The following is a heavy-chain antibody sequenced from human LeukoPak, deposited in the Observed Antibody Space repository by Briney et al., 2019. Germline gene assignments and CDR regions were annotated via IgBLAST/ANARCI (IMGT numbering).Heavy chain of an antibody. CDR3: AKGGDYCNGGSCYSGYSLYMDV. CDR1: GFTVSSNY. CDR2: IYSGGST. D-gene: IGHD2-15*01. V-gene: IGHV3-53*01. J-gene: IGHJ6*03. Sequence: GGSLRLSCAASGFTVSSNYMSWVRQAPGKGLEWVSVIYSGGSTYYADSVKGRFTISRDNSKNMVYLQMNSLRAEDTAVYLCAKGGDYCNGGSCYSGYSLYMDVCGKGTTVTISS.